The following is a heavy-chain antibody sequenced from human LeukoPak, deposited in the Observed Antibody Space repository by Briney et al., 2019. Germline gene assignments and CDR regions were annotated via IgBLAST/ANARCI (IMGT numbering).Heavy chain of an antibody. Sequence: PSETLSLTCTVSGGSISSSSYYWGWIRQPPGKGLEWIGSIYYSGSTYYNPSLKSRVTISVDTSKNQFSLKLSSVTAADTAVYYCPRVGAYSGSYLGVSDYWGQGTLVTVSS. D-gene: IGHD1-26*01. V-gene: IGHV4-39*07. CDR3: PRVGAYSGSYLGVSDY. CDR2: IYYSGST. CDR1: GGSISSSSYY. J-gene: IGHJ4*02.